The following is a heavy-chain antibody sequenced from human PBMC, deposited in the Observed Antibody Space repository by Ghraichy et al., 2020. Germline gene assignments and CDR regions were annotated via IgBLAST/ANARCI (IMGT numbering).Heavy chain of an antibody. J-gene: IGHJ6*02. Sequence: AGSLRLSCAASGFTFSSYGMHWVRQAPGKGLEWVAVIWYDGSNKYYADSVKGRFTISRDNSKNTLYLQMNSLRAEDTAVYDCARRSQPYYYYYYGMDVWGQGTTVTVSS. CDR1: GFTFSSYG. D-gene: IGHD3-10*01. V-gene: IGHV3-33*08. CDR3: ARRSQPYYYYYYGMDV. CDR2: IWYDGSNK.